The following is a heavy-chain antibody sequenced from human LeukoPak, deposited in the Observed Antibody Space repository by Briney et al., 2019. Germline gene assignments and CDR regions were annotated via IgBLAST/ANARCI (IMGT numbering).Heavy chain of an antibody. D-gene: IGHD5-12*01. Sequence: GGSLRLSCAASGFTFSDYYMSWLRQAPGKGLECVAYISTSGTTINYSDSVKGRFTISRDNAKNSLYLLMNSLRAEDTAVYYCAREGRDSGYDYYDYWGQGTLVTVSS. CDR1: GFTFSDYY. CDR2: ISTSGTTI. J-gene: IGHJ4*02. V-gene: IGHV3-11*01. CDR3: AREGRDSGYDYYDY.